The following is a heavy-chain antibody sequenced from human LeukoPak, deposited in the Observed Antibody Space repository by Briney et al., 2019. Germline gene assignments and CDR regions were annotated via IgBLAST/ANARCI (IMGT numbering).Heavy chain of an antibody. Sequence: GGSLRLSCAASGFTFDDYGMSWVRQAPGKGLEWVSSISSSSSYIYYADSVKGRFTISRDNAKNSLYLQMNSLRAEDTAVYYCARVVTGVVVAATSWFDPWGQGTLVTVSS. V-gene: IGHV3-21*01. D-gene: IGHD2-15*01. J-gene: IGHJ5*02. CDR2: ISSSSSYI. CDR3: ARVVTGVVVAATSWFDP. CDR1: GFTFDDYG.